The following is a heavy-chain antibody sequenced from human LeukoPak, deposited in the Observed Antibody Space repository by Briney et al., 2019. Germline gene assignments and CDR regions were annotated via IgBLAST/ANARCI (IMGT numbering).Heavy chain of an antibody. CDR1: GGSFSGYY. J-gene: IGHJ4*02. V-gene: IGHV4-34*01. CDR2: INHSGST. CDR3: ARGVIVGATGIDY. Sequence: SSETLSLTCAVYGGSFSGYYWSWIRQPPGKGLEWIGEINHSGSTNYNPSLKSRVTISVDTSKNQFSLKLSSVTAADTAVYYCARGVIVGATGIDYWGQGTLVTVSS. D-gene: IGHD1-26*01.